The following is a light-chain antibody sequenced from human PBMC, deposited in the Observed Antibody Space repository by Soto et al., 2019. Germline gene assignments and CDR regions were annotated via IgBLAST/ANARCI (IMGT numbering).Light chain of an antibody. CDR1: QTVIDNS. CDR3: QQYGSSGT. J-gene: IGKJ1*01. V-gene: IGKV3-20*01. CDR2: GAS. Sequence: IVLTHFPGTLSLTPWKRATLAFRASQTVIDNSLAWYQQKVGRAPRALIYGASNRATGIPDRFSGSGSGTDFPLTIGRLEPEDFAVYYCQQYGSSGTFGQGTKV.